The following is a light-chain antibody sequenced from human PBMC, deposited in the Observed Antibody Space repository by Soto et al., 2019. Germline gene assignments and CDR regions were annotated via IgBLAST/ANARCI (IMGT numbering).Light chain of an antibody. CDR3: QHYGTSTTWT. CDR1: QSVSSSY. J-gene: IGKJ1*01. Sequence: ETVLTQSPGTLSLSPGERATLSCRASQSVSSSYLTWYQQKPGQAPRLLIYGASSRATGIPDRFSGSGSGTDFTLTISRLEPEDFAVYYCQHYGTSTTWTFGLGTKVEIK. CDR2: GAS. V-gene: IGKV3-20*01.